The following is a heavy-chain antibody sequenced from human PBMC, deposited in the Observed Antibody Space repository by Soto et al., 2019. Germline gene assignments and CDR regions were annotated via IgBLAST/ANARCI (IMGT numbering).Heavy chain of an antibody. V-gene: IGHV3-23*01. D-gene: IGHD6-13*01. CDR2: ISSSGLST. Sequence: VQLLESGGGLVQPGGSLRLSCAASGFTFSSYVMSWVHQAPGEGLEWVSTISSSGLSTYYADSVKGRFTISRDNSKNTLYLQVHGLRAEHTAVYYCAKGRSAAAGRRAFDVWGRGTRVTVSS. CDR3: AKGRSAAAGRRAFDV. J-gene: IGHJ3*01. CDR1: GFTFSSYV.